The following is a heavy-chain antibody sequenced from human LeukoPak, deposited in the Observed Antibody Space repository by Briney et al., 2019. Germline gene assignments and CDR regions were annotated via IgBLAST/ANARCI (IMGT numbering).Heavy chain of an antibody. CDR3: ARVPLSDSSGHYYPH. Sequence: ASVTVSCKASGYTFANYGMHWVRQAPGQSLEWMGWINTGNGNTKSSQKFQDRVALTRDTSASTAYMELNSLSSEDTAVYYCARVPLSDSSGHYYPHWGQGTLVTVSS. V-gene: IGHV1-3*04. CDR1: GYTFANYG. J-gene: IGHJ1*01. CDR2: INTGNGNT. D-gene: IGHD3-22*01.